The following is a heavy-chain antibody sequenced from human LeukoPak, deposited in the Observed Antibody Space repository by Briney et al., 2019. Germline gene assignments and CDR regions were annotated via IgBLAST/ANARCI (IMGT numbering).Heavy chain of an antibody. V-gene: IGHV4-59*12. CDR1: GGSISSYY. J-gene: IGHJ4*02. CDR3: AREEYSSSVDY. Sequence: SETLSLTCTVSGGSISSYYWSWIRQPPGKGLEWIGYIYYSGSTNYNPSLKSRVTISVDTSKNQFSLKLSSVTAADTAVYYCAREEYSSSVDYWGQGTLVTVSS. D-gene: IGHD6-6*01. CDR2: IYYSGST.